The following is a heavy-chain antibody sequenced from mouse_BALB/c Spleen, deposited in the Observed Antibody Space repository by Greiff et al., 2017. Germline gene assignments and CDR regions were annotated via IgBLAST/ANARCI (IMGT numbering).Heavy chain of an antibody. CDR2: IRSKSNNYAT. J-gene: IGHJ4*01. CDR3: VREGKGYDGGPAMDY. V-gene: IGHV10-3*03. CDR1: GFTFNTYA. D-gene: IGHD2-2*01. Sequence: EVQVVESGGGLVQPKGSLKLSCAASGFTFNTYAMHWVCQAPGKGLEWVARIRSKSNNYATYYADSVKDRFTISRDDSQSMLYLQMNNLKTEDTAMYYCVREGKGYDGGPAMDYWGQGTSVTVSS.